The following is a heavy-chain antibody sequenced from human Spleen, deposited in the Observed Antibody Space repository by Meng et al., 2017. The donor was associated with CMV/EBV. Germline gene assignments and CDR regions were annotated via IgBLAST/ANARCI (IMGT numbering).Heavy chain of an antibody. V-gene: IGHV6-1*01. CDR2: TYYRSKWYN. Sequence: HSAAWNWIRRSPSRGLAWLGRTYYRSKWYNDYAVSVRSRITINPDTSKNQFSLQLNSVTPEDTAVYYCARERGDIVVVPADPHFDYWGQGTLVTVSS. D-gene: IGHD2-2*01. J-gene: IGHJ4*02. CDR1: HSAA. CDR3: ARERGDIVVVPADPHFDY.